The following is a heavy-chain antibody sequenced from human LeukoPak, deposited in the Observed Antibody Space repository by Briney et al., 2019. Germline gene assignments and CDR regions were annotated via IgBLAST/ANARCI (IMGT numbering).Heavy chain of an antibody. J-gene: IGHJ4*02. CDR1: GFTFGSYW. CDR3: ARDGYDHKYYFDY. CDR2: IKQDGSEK. D-gene: IGHD5-12*01. Sequence: GGSLRLSCAASGFTFGSYWMTWVRQAPGKGLEWVANIKQDGSEKNYVDSVKGRFTISRDNAKNSLDLQMSSLRAEDTAIYYCARDGYDHKYYFDYWGQGTLVTVSS. V-gene: IGHV3-7*01.